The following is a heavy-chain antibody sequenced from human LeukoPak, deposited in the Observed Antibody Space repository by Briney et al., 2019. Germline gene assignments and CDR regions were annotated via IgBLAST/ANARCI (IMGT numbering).Heavy chain of an antibody. CDR1: GFTFSNSE. V-gene: IGHV3-48*03. Sequence: GGSLRLSCAASGFTFSNSEMNWVRQAPGKGLEWLSFISITGGTTHYAVSVKGRFTISRDNAQSSLFLQMNNLRAEDTAVYYCGRPTAYYSDYWGQGTLVTVSS. CDR3: GRPTAYYSDY. CDR2: ISITGGTT. J-gene: IGHJ4*02.